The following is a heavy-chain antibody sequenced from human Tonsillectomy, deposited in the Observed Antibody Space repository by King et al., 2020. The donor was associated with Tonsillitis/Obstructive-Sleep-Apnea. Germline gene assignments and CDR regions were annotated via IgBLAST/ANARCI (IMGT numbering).Heavy chain of an antibody. J-gene: IGHJ4*02. Sequence: VQLVESGGGLVQSGRSLRLSCVASGFTFDDYAMHWVRQAPGKGLEWVSGISWDTGSIGYADSVKGRFTISRDNAKNSLYLQMNSLRAEDTALYYCAKYAGYCSRATCDYLDYWGQGALVTVSS. CDR3: AKYAGYCSRATCDYLDY. CDR2: ISWDTGSI. V-gene: IGHV3-9*01. CDR1: GFTFDDYA. D-gene: IGHD2-2*01.